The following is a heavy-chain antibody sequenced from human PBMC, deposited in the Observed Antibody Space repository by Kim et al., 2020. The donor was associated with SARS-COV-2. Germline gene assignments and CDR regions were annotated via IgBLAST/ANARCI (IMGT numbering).Heavy chain of an antibody. V-gene: IGHV3-30*18. D-gene: IGHD2-2*01. CDR2: ISYHGSNK. Sequence: GGSLRLSCAASGFTFSSYGIHWVRQAPGKGLEWVAVISYHGSNKYYADSVKGRFTISRDNSKNTLYLQMNSLRAEDTAVYYCAKGLEGYCSSTSCHDAFDIWGQGTMVTVSS. CDR3: AKGLEGYCSSTSCHDAFDI. CDR1: GFTFSSYG. J-gene: IGHJ3*02.